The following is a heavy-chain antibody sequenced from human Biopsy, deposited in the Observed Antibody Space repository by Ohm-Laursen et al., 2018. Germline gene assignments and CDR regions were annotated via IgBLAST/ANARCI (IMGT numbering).Heavy chain of an antibody. CDR1: GESFNGYY. V-gene: IGHV4-34*01. CDR2: ISHSGRT. D-gene: IGHD3-22*01. Sequence: SETLSLTCVVYGESFNGYYWSWIRQTPGKGLEWIGEISHSGRTNYNPSLKSRVTISVDTSKNQFSLKVRPVTAADTAVYYCVRGVDYYDPYHYYALDVWGQGTTVTVSS. CDR3: VRGVDYYDPYHYYALDV. J-gene: IGHJ6*02.